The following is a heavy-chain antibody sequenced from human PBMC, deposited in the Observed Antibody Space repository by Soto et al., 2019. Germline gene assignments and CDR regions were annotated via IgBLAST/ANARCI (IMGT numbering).Heavy chain of an antibody. V-gene: IGHV1-58*01. CDR1: GFTFTSSA. CDR3: AAHPVTMIVENWFDP. J-gene: IGHJ5*02. CDR2: IVVGSGNT. D-gene: IGHD3-22*01. Sequence: QMQLVQSGPEVKKPGTSVKVSCKASGFTFTSSAVQWVRQARGQRLEWIGWIVVGSGNTNYAQKFQERVTITRDMSKSTAYMELSSLRSEDTAVYYCAAHPVTMIVENWFDPWGQGTLVTVSS.